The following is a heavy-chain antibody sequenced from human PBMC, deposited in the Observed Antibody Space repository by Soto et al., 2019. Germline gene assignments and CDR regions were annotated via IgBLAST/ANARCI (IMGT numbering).Heavy chain of an antibody. CDR2: IYYSGST. V-gene: IGHV4-31*03. Sequence: TLSLTCTVTGGSISSGGYYWSWIRQHPGKGLEWIGYIYYSGSTYYNPSLQSRVTISVDTSKNQFSLKLSSVTAADTAVYYCARGGYDLQTQNWFDPWGQETLGTVSS. J-gene: IGHJ5*01. D-gene: IGHD3-3*01. CDR3: ARGGYDLQTQNWFDP. CDR1: GGSISSGGYY.